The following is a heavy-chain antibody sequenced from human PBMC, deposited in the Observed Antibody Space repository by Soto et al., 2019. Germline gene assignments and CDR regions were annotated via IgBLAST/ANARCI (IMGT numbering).Heavy chain of an antibody. Sequence: SVKVSCKASGGTFSSYTISWVRQAPGQGLEWMGRIIPILGIANYAQKFQGRVTITADKSTSTAYMELSSLRSEDTAVYYCANGDCSSTSCYDYWGQGTLVTVSS. D-gene: IGHD2-2*01. CDR3: ANGDCSSTSCYDY. V-gene: IGHV1-69*02. CDR2: IIPILGIA. CDR1: GGTFSSYT. J-gene: IGHJ4*02.